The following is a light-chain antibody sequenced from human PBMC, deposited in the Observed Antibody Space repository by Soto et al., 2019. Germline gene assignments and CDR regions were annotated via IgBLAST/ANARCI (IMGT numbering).Light chain of an antibody. V-gene: IGKV3-15*01. CDR1: QSVSSN. CDR2: AAS. CDR3: QQYNNWPSLT. Sequence: EIVMTQSPATLSVSPGERATLSCRASQSVSSNLAWYQQXXXXXPRLLIYAASTRAIGIPARFSGSGSGTEFTLTISSLQSEDFAVYYCQQYNNWPSLTFGGGTKVEIK. J-gene: IGKJ4*01.